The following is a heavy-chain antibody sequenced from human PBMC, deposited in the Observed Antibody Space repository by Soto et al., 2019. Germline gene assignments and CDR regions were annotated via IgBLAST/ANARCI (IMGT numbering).Heavy chain of an antibody. CDR3: ARQGFGPLHGLVDV. CDR1: GGSISSYY. V-gene: IGHV4-59*08. Sequence: PSETLSLTCTVSGGSISSYYWSWFRQSPGKRMEWIGYVHHSWGSSYNPSLQSRVAISLDTSKSQFSLKVTSVTATDTAVYYCARQGFGPLHGLVDVWGQGTTLTVSS. CDR2: VHHSWGS. J-gene: IGHJ6*02. D-gene: IGHD3-10*01.